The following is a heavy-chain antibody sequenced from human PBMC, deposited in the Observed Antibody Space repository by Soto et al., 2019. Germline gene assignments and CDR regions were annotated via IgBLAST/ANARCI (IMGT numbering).Heavy chain of an antibody. V-gene: IGHV1-18*01. CDR1: GYTFTSYG. D-gene: IGHD3-10*01. CDR3: ANQCLQGFGTLFSRGGVFDL. Sequence: QVQLVQSGAEVKKPGASVKVSCKASGYTFTSYGISWVRQAPGQGLEWMGWISAYNGNTNYAQKLQGRVTMTTDTSTGRTDLEVESRRANDSAVDYCANQCLQGFGTLFSRGGVFDLWVKGTLVTVS. J-gene: IGHJ5*02. CDR2: ISAYNGNT.